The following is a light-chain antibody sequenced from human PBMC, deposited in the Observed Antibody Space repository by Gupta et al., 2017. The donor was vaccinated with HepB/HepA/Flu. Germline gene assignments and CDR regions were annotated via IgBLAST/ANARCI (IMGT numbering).Light chain of an antibody. CDR2: KDS. J-gene: IGLJ3*02. V-gene: IGLV3-25*02. CDR1: ALPKQY. CDR3: QAADSSGTYHWV. Sequence: SYELTQPPSLSVSPGQPARITCSGDALPKQYAYWYQQKPGQAPVLVLDKDSERPSGIPERFSGSSSGTTVTLTISGVQAEEEADYYCQAADSSGTYHWVFGGGTKLTVL.